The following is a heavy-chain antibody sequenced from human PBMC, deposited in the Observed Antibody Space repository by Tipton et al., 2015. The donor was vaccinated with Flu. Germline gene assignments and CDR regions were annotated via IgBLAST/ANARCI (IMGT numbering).Heavy chain of an antibody. CDR3: THRWFGEATRYYTAMDV. Sequence: SLRLSCAVSGFTFNNYGMHWVRQAPGKGLEWVAVISFDGGEKYYADSVRGRFTISRDNSKNTLYLQINSLRNDDAGIYYCTHRWFGEATRYYTAMDVWGQGTTVTVSS. D-gene: IGHD3-10*01. V-gene: IGHV3-30*03. J-gene: IGHJ6*02. CDR1: GFTFNNYG. CDR2: ISFDGGEK.